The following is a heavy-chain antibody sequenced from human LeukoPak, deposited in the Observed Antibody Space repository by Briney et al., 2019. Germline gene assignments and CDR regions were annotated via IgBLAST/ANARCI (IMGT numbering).Heavy chain of an antibody. J-gene: IGHJ3*02. CDR1: GGSISSYY. Sequence: SETLSLTCTVSGGSISSYYWSWIRQPPGKGLEWIGSIYYSGSTNYNPSLKSRVTISVDTSKNQFSLKLSSVTAADTAVYYCARPLYDILTGYSYDAFDIWGQGTMVTVSS. CDR3: ARPLYDILTGYSYDAFDI. CDR2: IYYSGST. V-gene: IGHV4-59*08. D-gene: IGHD3-9*01.